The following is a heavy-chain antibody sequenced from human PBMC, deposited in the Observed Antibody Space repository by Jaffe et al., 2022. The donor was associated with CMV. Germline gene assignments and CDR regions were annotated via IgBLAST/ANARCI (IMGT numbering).Heavy chain of an antibody. D-gene: IGHD2-15*01. CDR2: INHSGST. CDR1: GGSFSGYY. Sequence: QVQLQQWGAGLLKPSETLSLTCAVYGGSFSGYYWSWIRQPPGKGLEWIGEINHSGSTNYNPSLKSRVTISVDTSKNQFSLKLSSVTAADTAVYYCARVGCSGGSCYSYYGFDPWGQGTLVTVSS. V-gene: IGHV4-34*01. CDR3: ARVGCSGGSCYSYYGFDP. J-gene: IGHJ5*02.